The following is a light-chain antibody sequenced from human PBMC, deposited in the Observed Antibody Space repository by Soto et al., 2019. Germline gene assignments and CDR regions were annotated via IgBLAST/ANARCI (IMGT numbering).Light chain of an antibody. CDR1: SSNIGAGYD. V-gene: IGLV1-40*01. J-gene: IGLJ1*01. CDR2: GNS. CDR3: QSYDSSLSGYV. Sequence: QSVLTQPPSVSGAPGQRVTISCTGSSSNIGAGYDVHWYQQLPGTAPKLLSYGNSNRPSGVPDRFSGSKSSTSASLAITGLQAEYEADYYCQSYDSSLSGYVFGTGTKLTVL.